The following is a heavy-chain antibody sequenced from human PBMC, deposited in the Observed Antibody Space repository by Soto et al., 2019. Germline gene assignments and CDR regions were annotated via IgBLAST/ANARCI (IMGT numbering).Heavy chain of an antibody. CDR1: DVSISGYY. CDR2: MHTSGST. V-gene: IGHV4-4*07. D-gene: IGHD2-2*01. CDR3: VRASMPKAHFDS. J-gene: IGHJ4*02. Sequence: SETLSLTCTVSDVSISGYYWSWIRQSAGMGLEWIGRMHTSGSTNYNPSLKSRVTFSVDMSKNQISLKLTSVTAADTALYYCVRASMPKAHFDSWGQGTLVTVSS.